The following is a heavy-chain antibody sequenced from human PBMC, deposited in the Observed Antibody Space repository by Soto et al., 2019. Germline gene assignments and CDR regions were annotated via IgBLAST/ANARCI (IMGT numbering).Heavy chain of an antibody. V-gene: IGHV1-58*01. CDR3: ARESINTYYYHGMDV. J-gene: IGHJ6*02. CDR1: GVTFTSSA. CDR2: IVVGSGNT. Sequence: ASVKVSCKASGVTFTSSAVQWARQARGQRLEWIGWIVVGSGNTNYAQKFQERVTMTRDTSISTAYMELSRLRSDDTAVYYCARESINTYYYHGMDVWGQGTTVTGSS.